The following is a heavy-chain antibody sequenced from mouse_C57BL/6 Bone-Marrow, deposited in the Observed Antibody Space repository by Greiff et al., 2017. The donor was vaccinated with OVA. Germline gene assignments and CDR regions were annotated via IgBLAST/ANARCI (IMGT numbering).Heavy chain of an antibody. V-gene: IGHV5-9*01. CDR3: ARPLYYGSSYGFAY. J-gene: IGHJ3*01. Sequence: EVQRVESGGGLVKPGGSLKLSCAASGFTFSSYTMSWVRQTPEKRLEWVATISGGGGNTYYPDSVKGRFTISRDNAKNTLYLQMSSLRSEDTALYYCARPLYYGSSYGFAYWGQGTLVTVSA. D-gene: IGHD1-1*01. CDR2: ISGGGGNT. CDR1: GFTFSSYT.